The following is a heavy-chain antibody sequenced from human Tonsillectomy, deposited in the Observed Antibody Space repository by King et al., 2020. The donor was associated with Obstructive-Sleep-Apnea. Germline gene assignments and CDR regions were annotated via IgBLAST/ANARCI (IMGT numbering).Heavy chain of an antibody. CDR1: GFTFSSYS. CDR3: ARRYCSRTSCYEGFDY. D-gene: IGHD2-2*01. CDR2: ISSTGSDI. V-gene: IGHV3-21*01. Sequence: VQLVESGGGLVKPGGSLRLSCAASGFTFSSYSMNLVRQAPGKGLEWVSSISSTGSDIYYADSVKGRFTISRDHAKNSLHLQMKSLRAEDTAVYYCARRYCSRTSCYEGFDYWGQGTLVTVSS. J-gene: IGHJ4*02.